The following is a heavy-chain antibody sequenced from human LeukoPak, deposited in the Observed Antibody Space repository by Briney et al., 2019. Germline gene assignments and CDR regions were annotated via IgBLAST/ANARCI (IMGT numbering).Heavy chain of an antibody. J-gene: IGHJ5*02. V-gene: IGHV3-23*01. CDR1: GFTFSSYA. D-gene: IGHD2-2*01. CDR2: ISGSGGST. CDR3: VAQLGYCSSTSCYGSSGNWFDP. Sequence: GGSLRLSCAASGFTFSSYAMSWVRQAPGKGLEWVSAISGSGGSTYYADSVKGRFTISRDNSKNTLYLQMNSLRAEDTAVYYCVAQLGYCSSTSCYGSSGNWFDPWGQGTLVTVSS.